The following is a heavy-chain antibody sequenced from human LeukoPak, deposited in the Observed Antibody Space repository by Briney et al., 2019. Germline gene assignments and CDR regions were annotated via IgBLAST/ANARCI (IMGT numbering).Heavy chain of an antibody. J-gene: IGHJ5*02. V-gene: IGHV3-11*04. CDR2: ISSSGSTI. CDR1: GFTFSNAW. Sequence: GGSLRLSCAASGFTFSNAWMSWVRQAPGKGLEWVSYISSSGSTIYYADSVKGRFTISRDNAKNSLYLQMNSLRAEDTAVYYCAREAVGPAATNWFDPWGQGTLVTVSS. CDR3: AREAVGPAATNWFDP. D-gene: IGHD2-2*01.